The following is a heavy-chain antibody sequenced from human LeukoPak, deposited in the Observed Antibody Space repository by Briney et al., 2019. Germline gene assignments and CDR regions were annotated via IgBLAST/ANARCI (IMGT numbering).Heavy chain of an antibody. CDR3: VRAEGSSGKSKYFQH. D-gene: IGHD5-12*01. Sequence: GGSLRLSCLASGFTFSRYSMKWVRQAPGKGLEWVSSISGSSDDKHYIDSVKGRFTISRDNAKNSLFLQMNSLRAEDTAVYYCVRAEGSSGKSKYFQHWGQGTLVTVSS. J-gene: IGHJ1*01. V-gene: IGHV3-21*01. CDR2: ISGSSDDK. CDR1: GFTFSRYS.